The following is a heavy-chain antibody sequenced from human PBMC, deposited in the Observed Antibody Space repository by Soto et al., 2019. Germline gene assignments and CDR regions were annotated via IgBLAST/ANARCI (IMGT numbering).Heavy chain of an antibody. CDR1: GGSVSSNSYS. V-gene: IGHV4-61*01. J-gene: IGHJ6*02. Sequence: SETLSLTCTVSGGSVSSNSYSWGWIRQSPGKGLEWIGYIYNNGNTHYNPSLLSRVTISVDTSKNQFSLKLNSVTAADTAVYYCARDLWGYCGTDCYPLDVWGQGTTVTVSS. CDR3: ARDLWGYCGTDCYPLDV. CDR2: IYNNGNT. D-gene: IGHD2-21*02.